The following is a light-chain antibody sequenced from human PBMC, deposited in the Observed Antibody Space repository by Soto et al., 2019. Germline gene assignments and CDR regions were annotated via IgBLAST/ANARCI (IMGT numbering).Light chain of an antibody. CDR3: SSFTSSMTNV. Sequence: QSVLTQPASVSGSPGESITISCTGTSSDVGGYNSVSWYQHHPCKAPELILYDVGDRPSGVSYRFSGSKSGNTASLTISGLQAADEADFFCSSFTSSMTNVFGSGTKPTVL. CDR1: SSDVGGYNS. CDR2: DVG. J-gene: IGLJ1*01. V-gene: IGLV2-14*03.